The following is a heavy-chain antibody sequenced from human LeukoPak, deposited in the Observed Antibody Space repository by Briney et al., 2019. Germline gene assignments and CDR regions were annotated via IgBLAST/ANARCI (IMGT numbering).Heavy chain of an antibody. CDR3: ARDLQQLAPHYWYFDL. D-gene: IGHD6-6*01. CDR2: IYHSGST. Sequence: PSETLSLTCAVSGGSISSSNWWSWVRQPPGKGLEWIGEIYHSGSTYYNPSLKSRVTISVDTSKNQFSLKLSSVTAADTAVYYCARDLQQLAPHYWYFDLWGRGTLVTVSS. CDR1: GGSISSSNW. J-gene: IGHJ2*01. V-gene: IGHV4-4*02.